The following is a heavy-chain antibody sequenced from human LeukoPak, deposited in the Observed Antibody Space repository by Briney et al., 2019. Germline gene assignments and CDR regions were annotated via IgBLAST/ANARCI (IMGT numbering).Heavy chain of an antibody. D-gene: IGHD6-25*01. Sequence: GGSLRLSCAASGFTFSSYSMMWVRQAPGKGLEWVSYISSSGSTIYYADSVKGRFTISRDNAKNSLYLQMNSLRAEDMAVYYCARDRGDAFDIWGQGTMVTVSS. CDR3: ARDRGDAFDI. CDR2: ISSSGSTI. CDR1: GFTFSSYS. V-gene: IGHV3-48*04. J-gene: IGHJ3*02.